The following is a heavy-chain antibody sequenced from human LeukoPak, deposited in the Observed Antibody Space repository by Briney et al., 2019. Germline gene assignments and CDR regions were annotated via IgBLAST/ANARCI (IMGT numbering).Heavy chain of an antibody. CDR2: IKSKTDGGTT. D-gene: IGHD3-3*01. CDR3: TTVVYGSRTGIFGVVPVFDYFDY. Sequence: GGSLRLSCAASGFTFSNAWMSWVRQAPGKGLEWVGRIKSKTDGGTTDYAAPVKGRFTISRDDSKNTLYLQMNSLKTEDTAVYYCTTVVYGSRTGIFGVVPVFDYFDYWGQGTLVTVSS. CDR1: GFTFSNAW. J-gene: IGHJ4*02. V-gene: IGHV3-15*01.